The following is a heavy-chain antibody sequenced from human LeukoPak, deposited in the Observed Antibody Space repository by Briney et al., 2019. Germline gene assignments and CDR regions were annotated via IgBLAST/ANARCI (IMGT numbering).Heavy chain of an antibody. CDR2: INHSGST. CDR1: GGSFSGYY. Sequence: SETLSLTCAVYGGSFSGYYWSWIRQPPGKGLEWIGEINHSGSTNYIPSLKSRVTISVDTSKNQFSLKLSSVTAADTAVYYCAYHFGGQTPFRDYWGQGTLVTVSS. CDR3: AYHFGGQTPFRDY. J-gene: IGHJ4*02. D-gene: IGHD3-16*01. V-gene: IGHV4-34*01.